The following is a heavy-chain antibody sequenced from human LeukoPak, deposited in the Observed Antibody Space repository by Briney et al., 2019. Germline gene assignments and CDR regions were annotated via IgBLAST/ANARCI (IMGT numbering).Heavy chain of an antibody. CDR1: GFTFSSYA. V-gene: IGHV3-23*01. CDR2: ISGSGGSK. CDR3: AKDVGSRYYDSSGYPDY. J-gene: IGHJ4*02. Sequence: GGSLRLSCAASGFTFSSYAMSWVRQAPGKGLEWVSAISGSGGSKYYADSVKGRFTISRDNSKNTLYLQMNSLRTEDTAVYYCAKDVGSRYYDSSGYPDYWGQGTVVTVSS. D-gene: IGHD3-22*01.